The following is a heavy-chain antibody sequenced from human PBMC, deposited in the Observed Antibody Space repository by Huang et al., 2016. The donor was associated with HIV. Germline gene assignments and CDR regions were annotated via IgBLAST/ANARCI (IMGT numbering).Heavy chain of an antibody. CDR3: AKEEAGRFGAFDI. D-gene: IGHD3-10*01. V-gene: IGHV3-30*02. CDR2: IGDGGKNN. Sequence: QLQLVESGGGVVQPGGALRLCCVASGFDFRRPDMHWVRKAPGKGLEWITFIGDGGKNNPYGDAVTGRFTISRDKSKNTLYLQMNSLRPEDTAVYYWAKEEAGRFGAFDIWGQGTMVTVSS. J-gene: IGHJ3*02. CDR1: GFDFRRPD.